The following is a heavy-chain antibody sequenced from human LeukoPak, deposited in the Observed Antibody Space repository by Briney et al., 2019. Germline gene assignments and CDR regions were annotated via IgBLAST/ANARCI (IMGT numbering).Heavy chain of an antibody. D-gene: IGHD3-16*01. CDR1: GYTFISYG. J-gene: IGHJ5*01. CDR3: ARVGSGLRVSGWFDS. V-gene: IGHV1-18*01. Sequence: ASVKVSCKASGYTFISYGISWVRQAPGQGLEWMGWISGYNGKTKYAQKLQGRVTMTTDTSTSTVYMELRSLRSDDTAVYYCARVGSGLRVSGWFDSWGQGTLVTVSS. CDR2: ISGYNGKT.